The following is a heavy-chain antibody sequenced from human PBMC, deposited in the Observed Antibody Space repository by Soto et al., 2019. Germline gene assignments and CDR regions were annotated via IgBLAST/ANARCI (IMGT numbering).Heavy chain of an antibody. V-gene: IGHV3-33*01. CDR2: IWYDGSNK. D-gene: IGHD6-6*01. CDR3: ARGGPTLEYSSSPAPYYGMDV. J-gene: IGHJ6*02. CDR1: GFTFSSYG. Sequence: QVQLVESGGGVVQPGRSLRLSCAESGFTFSSYGMHWVRQAPGKGLEWVAVIWYDGSNKYYADSVKGRFTISRDNSKNPLYLQMNSLRAEDTAVYYCARGGPTLEYSSSPAPYYGMDVWGQGTTVTVSS.